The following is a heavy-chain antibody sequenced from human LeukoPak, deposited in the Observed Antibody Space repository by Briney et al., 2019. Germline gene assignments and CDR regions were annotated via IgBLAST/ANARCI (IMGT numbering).Heavy chain of an antibody. CDR1: GFTFSSYW. CDR3: ARESYVFWSGNVDY. J-gene: IGHJ4*02. D-gene: IGHD3-3*01. Sequence: GGSLRLSCAASGFTFSSYWMSRVRQAPGKGLEWVANIKQDGSEKYYVDSVKGRFTISRDNAKNSLYLQMNSLRAEDTAVYYCARESYVFWSGNVDYWGQGTLVTVSS. V-gene: IGHV3-7*01. CDR2: IKQDGSEK.